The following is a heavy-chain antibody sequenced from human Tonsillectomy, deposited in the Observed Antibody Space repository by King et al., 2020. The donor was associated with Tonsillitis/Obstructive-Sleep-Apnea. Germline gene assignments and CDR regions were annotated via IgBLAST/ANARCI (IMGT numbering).Heavy chain of an antibody. Sequence: EQLVQSGAEVKKPGASVKVSCKASGYTFTGYYMHWVRQAPGQGLEWMGWINPNSGGTNYAQKFQGWVTMTRDTSISTAYMELSRLRSDDPAVYYCARGYCSSTSCQGGGWFDPWGQGTLVTVSS. CDR2: INPNSGGT. D-gene: IGHD2-2*01. CDR1: GYTFTGYY. J-gene: IGHJ5*02. CDR3: ARGYCSSTSCQGGGWFDP. V-gene: IGHV1-2*04.